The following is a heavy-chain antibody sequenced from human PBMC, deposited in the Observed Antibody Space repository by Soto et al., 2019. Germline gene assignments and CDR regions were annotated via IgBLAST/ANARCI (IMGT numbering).Heavy chain of an antibody. V-gene: IGHV3-64*01. J-gene: IGHJ4*02. CDR3: ARDSSPRLGYFDY. CDR1: GFTFSAYG. D-gene: IGHD3-16*01. Sequence: GGSLRLSCAASGFTFSAYGMHWVRQAPGKGLEYVSAIGPDGSRTYYANSVKGRFTISRDNSKSTLYLQMGSLRSEDTAVYYCARDSSPRLGYFDYWGQGTLVTVSS. CDR2: IGPDGSRT.